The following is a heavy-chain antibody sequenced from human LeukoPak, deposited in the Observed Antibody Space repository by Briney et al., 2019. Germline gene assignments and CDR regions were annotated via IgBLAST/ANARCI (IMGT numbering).Heavy chain of an antibody. J-gene: IGHJ4*02. CDR3: ARWIQLWLAHDC. CDR2: IYYSGST. Sequence: PSETLSLTCTVSGGSISSGDYYWSWIRQPPGKGLEWIGYIYYSGSTYYNPSLKSRVTISVDTSKNQFSLKLSSVTAADTAVYYCARWIQLWLAHDCWGQGTLVTVSS. V-gene: IGHV4-30-4*01. CDR1: GGSISSGDYY. D-gene: IGHD5-18*01.